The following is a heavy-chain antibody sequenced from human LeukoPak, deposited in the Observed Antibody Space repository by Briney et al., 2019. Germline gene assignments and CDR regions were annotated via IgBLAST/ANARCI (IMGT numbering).Heavy chain of an antibody. CDR3: TARGPDGDSSVAY. CDR2: IKDMAHGATI. J-gene: IGHJ4*02. CDR1: GFTFNNAW. Sequence: GGSLRLPCVGSGFTFNNAWMNWVRQAPGKGLEWVGRIKDMAHGATIDYAAAVKGRFTLSRDDSKNTLYLQMNSLKTEDTAVYYCTARGPDGDSSVAYWGQGTLVTVSS. D-gene: IGHD2-21*01. V-gene: IGHV3-15*07.